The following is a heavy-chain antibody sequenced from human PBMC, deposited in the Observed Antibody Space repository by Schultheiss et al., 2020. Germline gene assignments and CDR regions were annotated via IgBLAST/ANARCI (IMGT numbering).Heavy chain of an antibody. D-gene: IGHD6-19*01. CDR2: IDWDDDK. J-gene: IGHJ6*02. CDR3: ARITAVAGMDYYYDGMDV. CDR1: GFSLITSGMC. Sequence: SGPTLVKPTQTLTLTCTFSGFSLITSGMCVSWIRQPPGKALEWLALIDWDDDKYYSTSLKTRLTISKDTSKNQVVLTMTNMDPVDTATYYCARITAVAGMDYYYDGMDVWGRGTTVTVSS. V-gene: IGHV2-70*01.